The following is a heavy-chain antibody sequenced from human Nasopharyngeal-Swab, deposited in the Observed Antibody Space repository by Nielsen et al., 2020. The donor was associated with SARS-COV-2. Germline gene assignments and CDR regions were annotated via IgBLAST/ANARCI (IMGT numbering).Heavy chain of an antibody. CDR2: IGTAGDT. V-gene: IGHV3-13*01. J-gene: IGHJ6*02. Sequence: GESLKISCAASGFTFSSYDMHWVRQATGKGLEWVSAIGTAGDTYYPGSVKGRFTISRENAKNSLYLQMNSPRAGDTAVYYCARGPGYCSSTSCYDAPYYYYYGMDVWGQGTTVTVSS. CDR1: GFTFSSYD. CDR3: ARGPGYCSSTSCYDAPYYYYYGMDV. D-gene: IGHD2-2*01.